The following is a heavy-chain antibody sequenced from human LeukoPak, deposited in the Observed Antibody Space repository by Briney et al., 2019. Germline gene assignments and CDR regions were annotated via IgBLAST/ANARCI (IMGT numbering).Heavy chain of an antibody. Sequence: SQTLSLTCAISGDSVSSNSAAWNWIRQSPSRGLEWLGRTYYRSKWYNDYAVSVKSRITINPDTSKNQFSLQLNSVTPEDTAVYYCARAGTNYYGSGSSYYFDYWGQGTLVTVSS. J-gene: IGHJ4*02. D-gene: IGHD3-10*01. CDR1: GDSVSSNSAA. CDR2: TYYRSKWYN. V-gene: IGHV6-1*01. CDR3: ARAGTNYYGSGSSYYFDY.